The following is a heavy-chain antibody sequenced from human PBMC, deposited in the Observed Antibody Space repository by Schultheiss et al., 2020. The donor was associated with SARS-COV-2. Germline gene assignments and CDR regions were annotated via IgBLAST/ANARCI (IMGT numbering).Heavy chain of an antibody. D-gene: IGHD2-2*01. CDR1: GGSISSSSYY. V-gene: IGHV4-31*03. CDR2: IYYSGST. J-gene: IGHJ6*03. Sequence: SQTLSLTCTVSGGSISSSSYYWSWIRQHPGKGLEWIGYIYYSGSTYYNPSLKSRVTISVDTSKNQFSLKLSSVTAADTAVYYCARVRYQLPYYYYYYMDVWGKGTTVTVSS. CDR3: ARVRYQLPYYYYYYMDV.